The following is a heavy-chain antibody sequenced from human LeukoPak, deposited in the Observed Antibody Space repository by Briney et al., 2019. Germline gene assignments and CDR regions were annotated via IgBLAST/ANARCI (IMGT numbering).Heavy chain of an antibody. V-gene: IGHV4-34*01. CDR2: INHSGST. Sequence: SETLSLTCAVYGGSFSGYYWSWIRQPPGKGLEWIGEINHSGSTNYDPSLKSRVTISVDTSKNQFSLRLSSVAAADTAVYYCARHGSLGSGWLYWGQGTLVTVSS. J-gene: IGHJ4*02. CDR3: ARHGSLGSGWLY. CDR1: GGSFSGYY. D-gene: IGHD6-19*01.